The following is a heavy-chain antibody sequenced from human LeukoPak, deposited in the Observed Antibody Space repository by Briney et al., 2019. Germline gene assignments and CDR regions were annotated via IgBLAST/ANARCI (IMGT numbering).Heavy chain of an antibody. CDR3: AKDFGRDLGGPGY. Sequence: GGSLTLSCAASGFTFSSYAMSWVRQAPGKGLEWVSAISGSGGSTYYADSVKGRFTISKDNSKNTLYLQMNSLRAEDTAVYYCAKDFGRDLGGPGYWGRGTRVTVSS. D-gene: IGHD3-10*01. CDR1: GFTFSSYA. CDR2: ISGSGGST. J-gene: IGHJ4*02. V-gene: IGHV3-23*01.